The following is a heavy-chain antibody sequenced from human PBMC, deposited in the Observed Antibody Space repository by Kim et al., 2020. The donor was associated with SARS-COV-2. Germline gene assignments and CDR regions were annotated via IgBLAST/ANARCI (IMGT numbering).Heavy chain of an antibody. CDR3: ARGSSSSYYFDL. CDR2: ISSGSTTV. CDR1: GFSFSTYS. J-gene: IGHJ2*01. V-gene: IGHV3-48*02. Sequence: GGSLRLSCVASGFSFSTYSVHWVRQAPGKGLEWVSSISSGSTTVNYADSVKGRFTISRDNAKNSLYLQMNILGDEDTAVYYCARGSSSSYYFDLWGRGSL. D-gene: IGHD6-6*01.